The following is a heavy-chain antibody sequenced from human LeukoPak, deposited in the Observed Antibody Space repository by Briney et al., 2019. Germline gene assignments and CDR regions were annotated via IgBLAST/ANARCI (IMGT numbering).Heavy chain of an antibody. D-gene: IGHD6-13*01. V-gene: IGHV1-18*04. CDR1: GYTFTSYY. J-gene: IGHJ4*02. CDR3: ARGSSSWYHFDY. CDR2: ISAYNGNT. Sequence: GASVKVSCKASGYTFTSYYLHWVRQAPGQGLEWMGWISAYNGNTNYAQKLQGRVTMTTDTSTSTAYMELRSLRSDDTAVYYCARGSSSWYHFDYWGQGTLVTVSS.